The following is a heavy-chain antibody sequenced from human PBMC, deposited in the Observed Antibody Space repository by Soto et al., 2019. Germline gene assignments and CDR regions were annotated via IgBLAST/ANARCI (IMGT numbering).Heavy chain of an antibody. D-gene: IGHD2-15*01. Sequence: PSQTLSLTCAIYGGSFSGFFWSWIRQPPGKGLEWIGEINHRGSTNYNPSLKSRVTISLDTSKNQFSLKLSSVTAADTAVYYCARGVREYCSGGSCYIDPWSQGTLVTVSS. CDR3: ARGVREYCSGGSCYIDP. CDR2: INHRGST. V-gene: IGHV4-34*01. CDR1: GGSFSGFF. J-gene: IGHJ5*02.